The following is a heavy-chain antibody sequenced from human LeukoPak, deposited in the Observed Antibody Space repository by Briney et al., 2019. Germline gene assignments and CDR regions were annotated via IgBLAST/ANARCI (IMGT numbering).Heavy chain of an antibody. CDR2: ISGSGGST. D-gene: IGHD3-3*01. V-gene: IGHV3-23*01. Sequence: PGGSLRLSCAASGFTFSSYAMSWVRQAPGKGLEWVSAISGSGGSTYYADSVKGRFTISRDNSKNTLYLQMNSLRAEDTAVYYCAKRDVLRFLEWLPPLDYWGQGTLVTVSS. CDR3: AKRDVLRFLEWLPPLDY. J-gene: IGHJ4*02. CDR1: GFTFSSYA.